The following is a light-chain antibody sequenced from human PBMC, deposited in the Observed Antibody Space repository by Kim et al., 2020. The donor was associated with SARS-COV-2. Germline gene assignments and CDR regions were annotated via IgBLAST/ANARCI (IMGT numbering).Light chain of an antibody. CDR2: GAS. V-gene: IGKV3-20*01. CDR3: QRFGSSPYS. CDR1: QSVSSRY. Sequence: PGESATLSCRASQSVSSRYLAWYQQKPGQAPRLLMYGASSRATGIPDRFSGSGSGPDFTLTVSRLEPDDFAVYYCQRFGSSPYSFGQGTKLE. J-gene: IGKJ2*01.